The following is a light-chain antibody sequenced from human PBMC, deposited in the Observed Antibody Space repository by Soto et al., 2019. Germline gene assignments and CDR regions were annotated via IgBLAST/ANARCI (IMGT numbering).Light chain of an antibody. CDR3: QQFNTYPIT. CDR2: DVS. CDR1: QDIRGA. Sequence: IQLTQSPSSLSASVGDRVTITCRASQDIRGALAWYQQKPGKAPKLLIYDVSSLQSGVPSRFSGSGFGTDFTLTICSLQPEDFATYYCQQFNTYPITFGQGTRLEIK. V-gene: IGKV1-13*02. J-gene: IGKJ5*01.